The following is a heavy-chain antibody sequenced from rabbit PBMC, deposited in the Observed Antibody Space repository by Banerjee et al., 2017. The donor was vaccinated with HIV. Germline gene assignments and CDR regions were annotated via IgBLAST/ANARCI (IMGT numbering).Heavy chain of an antibody. CDR1: GFSFSNKYV. Sequence: QEQLEESGGGLVQPEGSLTLTCTASGFSFSNKYVMCWVRQAPGKGLEWIGCINTSSGSAVDPSWATGRFSTSKASSTTVTLQMARVTAVDTVTYFCARGMAGVVCWNFRLWGPGTLVTVS. V-gene: IGHV1S45*01. CDR3: ARGMAGVVCWNFRL. CDR2: INTSSGSA. J-gene: IGHJ4*01. D-gene: IGHD4-1*01.